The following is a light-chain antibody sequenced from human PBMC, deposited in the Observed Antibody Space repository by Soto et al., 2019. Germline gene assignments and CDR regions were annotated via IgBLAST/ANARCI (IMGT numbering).Light chain of an antibody. V-gene: IGKV3-20*01. Sequence: IVVSQSPAAVSVSPGERATLSCRASQSVSSNLAWYQQKPGQAPRLLIYGASSRATGIPDRFSGSGSGTDFTLTISRLEPEDFAVYYCQQYGSSPPRLTFGGRTKVAIK. CDR1: QSVSSN. J-gene: IGKJ4*01. CDR3: QQYGSSPPRLT. CDR2: GAS.